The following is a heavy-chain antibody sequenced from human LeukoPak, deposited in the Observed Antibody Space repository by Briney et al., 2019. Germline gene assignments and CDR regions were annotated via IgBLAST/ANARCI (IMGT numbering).Heavy chain of an antibody. CDR3: AKQASYYYYYMDV. J-gene: IGHJ6*03. CDR2: IRYDGSNK. CDR1: GFTFSSYG. V-gene: IGHV3-30*02. Sequence: GGSLRLSCAASGFTFSSYGMHWVRQAPGKGLEWVAFIRYDGSNKYYADSVKGRFTISRDNSKNTLYLQMNSLRAEDTAVYYCAKQASYYYYYMDVWGKGTTVTASS.